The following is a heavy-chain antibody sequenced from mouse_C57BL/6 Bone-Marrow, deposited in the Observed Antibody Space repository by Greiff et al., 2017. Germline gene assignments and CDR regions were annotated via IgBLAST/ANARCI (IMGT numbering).Heavy chain of an antibody. CDR2: IYPRSGNT. V-gene: IGHV1-81*01. CDR1: GYTFTSYG. Sequence: VQLQQSGAELARPGASVKLSCKASGYTFTSYGISWVKQRTGQGLEWIGEIYPRSGNTYYNEKFKGKATLIADKSSSTAYMELRSLTSEDSAVYFCARLGPRAWFAYWGQGTLVTVSA. J-gene: IGHJ3*01. CDR3: ARLGPRAWFAY.